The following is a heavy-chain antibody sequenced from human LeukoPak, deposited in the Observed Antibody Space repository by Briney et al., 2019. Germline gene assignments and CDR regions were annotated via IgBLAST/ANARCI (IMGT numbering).Heavy chain of an antibody. CDR3: ARIAGWYYYDSSGYRYYYYMDV. J-gene: IGHJ6*03. CDR1: GGSFSGYY. CDR2: INHSGST. Sequence: SETLSLTCAVYGGSFSGYYWSWIRQPPGKGPEWIGEINHSGSTNYNPSLKSRVTISVNTSKNQFSLKLSSVTAADTAVYYCARIAGWYYYDSSGYRYYYYMDVWGKGTTVTVSS. V-gene: IGHV4-34*01. D-gene: IGHD3-22*01.